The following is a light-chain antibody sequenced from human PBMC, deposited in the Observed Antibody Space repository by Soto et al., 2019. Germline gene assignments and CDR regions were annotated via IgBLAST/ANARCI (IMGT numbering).Light chain of an antibody. CDR2: WAS. V-gene: IGKV4-1*01. CDR3: QQYYSTPFT. Sequence: DIVMTQSPDSLAVSLGERATINCKSSQSVLYSSNNKNYLAWYQQKPGQPPKLLIYWASTRESGVPDRFSGSGSGKDFTLTISYLQAEDVAVYYCQQYYSTPFTFGQGTKLEIK. J-gene: IGKJ2*01. CDR1: QSVLYSSNNKNY.